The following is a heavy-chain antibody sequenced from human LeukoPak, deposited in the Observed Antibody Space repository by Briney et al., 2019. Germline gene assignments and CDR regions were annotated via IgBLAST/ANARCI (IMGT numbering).Heavy chain of an antibody. Sequence: SETLSLTCTVSGGSISSGSYYWSWIRQPAGKGLEWIGRIYTSGSTNYNPSLKSRVTISVDTSKNQFSLKLSSVTAADTAVYYCARGYYYMDVWGKGTTVTISS. CDR2: IYTSGST. CDR1: GGSISSGSYY. CDR3: ARGYYYMDV. V-gene: IGHV4-61*02. J-gene: IGHJ6*03.